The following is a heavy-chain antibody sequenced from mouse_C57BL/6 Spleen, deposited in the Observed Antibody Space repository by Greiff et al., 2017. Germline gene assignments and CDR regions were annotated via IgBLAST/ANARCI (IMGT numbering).Heavy chain of an antibody. CDR1: GFTFSDAW. J-gene: IGHJ2*01. CDR2: IRNKANNHAT. CDR3: TRWDNDYDY. Sequence: EVQRVESGGGLVQPGGSMKLSCAASGFTFSDAWMDWVRQSPEKGLEWVAEIRNKANNHATYYAESVKGRFTISRDDCKRSVYLHMDSLRAEDTSIYSCTRWDNDYDYWGHGTTLSAST. V-gene: IGHV6-6*01. D-gene: IGHD4-1*01.